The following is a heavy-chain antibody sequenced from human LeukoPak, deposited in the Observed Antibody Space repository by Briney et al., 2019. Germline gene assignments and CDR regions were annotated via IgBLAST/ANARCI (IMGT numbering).Heavy chain of an antibody. CDR3: AREDYGHRVPYGMDV. Sequence: GGSLRLSCAASGFTFSSYAMSWVRQAPVKVLEWVSVIYSGGSTYYADSVKGRFTISRDNSKNTLYLQMNSLRAEDTAVYYCAREDYGHRVPYGMDVWGQGTTVTVSS. CDR1: GFTFSSYA. D-gene: IGHD4-17*01. J-gene: IGHJ6*02. V-gene: IGHV3-66*01. CDR2: IYSGGST.